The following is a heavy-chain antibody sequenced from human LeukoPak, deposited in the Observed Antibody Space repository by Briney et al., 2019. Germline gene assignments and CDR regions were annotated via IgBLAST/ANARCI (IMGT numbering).Heavy chain of an antibody. CDR2: IYYSGST. Sequence: PSETLSLTGAVYGGSFSGYYWSWIRQPPGKGLEWSGYIYYSGSTNYNPSLKSRVTISVDTSKNKFSLKLSSVTAADTAVYYCARTRSGYSLIDYWGQGTLVSVSS. CDR3: ARTRSGYSLIDY. V-gene: IGHV4-59*01. D-gene: IGHD3-3*01. CDR1: GGSFSGYY. J-gene: IGHJ4*02.